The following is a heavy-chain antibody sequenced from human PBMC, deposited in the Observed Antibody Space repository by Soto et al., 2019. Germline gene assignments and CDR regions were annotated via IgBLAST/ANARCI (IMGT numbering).Heavy chain of an antibody. CDR3: AKVLFAVGAKAGTDV. D-gene: IGHD1-26*01. V-gene: IGHV3-23*01. CDR2: ISGSGGST. CDR1: GFTFSSYA. J-gene: IGHJ6*02. Sequence: GSLRLSCAASGFTFSSYAMSWVRQAPGKGLEWVSAISGSGGSTYYADSVKGRFTISRDNSKNTLYLQMNSLRAEDTAVYYCAKVLFAVGAKAGTDVWGQGTTVTVSS.